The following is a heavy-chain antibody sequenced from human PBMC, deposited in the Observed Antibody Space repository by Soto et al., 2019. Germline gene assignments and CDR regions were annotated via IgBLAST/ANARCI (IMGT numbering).Heavy chain of an antibody. J-gene: IGHJ4*02. CDR3: ARGMTTVTTFDY. CDR2: INHSGST. CDR1: GGSFSGYY. V-gene: IGHV4-34*01. D-gene: IGHD4-17*01. Sequence: SETLSLTCAVYGGSFSGYYWSWIRQPPGKGLEWIGEINHSGSTYYNPSLKSRVTISVDRSKNQISLKLSSVTAADTAVYYCARGMTTVTTFDYWGQGTLVT.